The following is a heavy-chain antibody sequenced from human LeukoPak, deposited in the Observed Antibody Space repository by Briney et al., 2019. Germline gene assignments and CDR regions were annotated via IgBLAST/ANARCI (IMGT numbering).Heavy chain of an antibody. J-gene: IGHJ5*02. Sequence: ASVKVSCKASGYTFTSYGINWVRQAPGQGLEWMGWISAYNKRNYAQKFQGRVTMTTDTSTSTAYMELRNLRSDDTAVYYCARVSTPPDYGDYVSENWFDPWGQGTLVTVSS. CDR2: ISAYNKR. D-gene: IGHD4-17*01. CDR3: ARVSTPPDYGDYVSENWFDP. V-gene: IGHV1-18*01. CDR1: GYTFTSYG.